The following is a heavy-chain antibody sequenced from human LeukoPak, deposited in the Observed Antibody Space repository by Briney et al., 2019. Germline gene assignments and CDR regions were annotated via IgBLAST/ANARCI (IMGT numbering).Heavy chain of an antibody. CDR3: ARRNIDTRWSFDS. Sequence: PGGSLRLSCEGSGFIFSNYWMSWVRQAPGKGLEWVANIKDDGSQKNYIDSVKGRFTIYRDNAKASLFLQMNSLSSEDTAVYYCARRNIDTRWSFDSWGQGTLVTVSS. CDR1: GFIFSNYW. J-gene: IGHJ4*02. V-gene: IGHV3-7*01. D-gene: IGHD2-15*01. CDR2: IKDDGSQK.